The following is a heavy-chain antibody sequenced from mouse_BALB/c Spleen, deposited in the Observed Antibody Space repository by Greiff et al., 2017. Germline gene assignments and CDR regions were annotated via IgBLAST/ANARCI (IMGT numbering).Heavy chain of an antibody. V-gene: IGHV5-6*01. CDR1: GFTFSSYG. J-gene: IGHJ2*01. CDR3: AREYDYDKVSDY. Sequence: EVMLVESGGDLVKPGGSLKLSCAASGFTFSSYGMSWVRQTPDKRLEWVATISSGGSYTYYPDSVKGRFTISRDNAKNTLYLQMSSLKSEDTAMYYCAREYDYDKVSDYWGQGTTLTVSS. D-gene: IGHD2-4*01. CDR2: ISSGGSYT.